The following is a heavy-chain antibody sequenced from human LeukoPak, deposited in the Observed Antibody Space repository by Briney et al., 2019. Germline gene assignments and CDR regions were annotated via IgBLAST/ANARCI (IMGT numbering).Heavy chain of an antibody. V-gene: IGHV3-30*04. CDR2: ISSDGTNK. D-gene: IGHD3-22*01. Sequence: PGRSLRLSCAASGFTFTTHALHWVRQAPGKGLEWVALISSDGTNKYYADSVKGRFTISRDNYQDTVFLQMNSLRAEDTALYYCAREEGGYYQYFDSWGQGTLVTVSS. J-gene: IGHJ4*02. CDR3: AREEGGYYQYFDS. CDR1: GFTFTTHA.